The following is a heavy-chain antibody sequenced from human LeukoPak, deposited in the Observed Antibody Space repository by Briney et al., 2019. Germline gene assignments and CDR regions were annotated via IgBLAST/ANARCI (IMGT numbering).Heavy chain of an antibody. CDR2: ISVSSSDI. V-gene: IGHV3-21*05. CDR3: ARVSELHVT. Sequence: GGSLRLSCAASGFTFSSYSMNWVRQAPGRGLEWVSYISVSSSDIYYADSVKGRFTISRDNAKNSLYLQMTSLRAEDTAVYYCARVSELHVTWGQGTLVTVSS. D-gene: IGHD1-7*01. CDR1: GFTFSSYS. J-gene: IGHJ5*02.